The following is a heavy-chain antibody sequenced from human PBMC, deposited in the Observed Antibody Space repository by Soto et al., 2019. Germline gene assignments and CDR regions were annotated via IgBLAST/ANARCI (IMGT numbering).Heavy chain of an antibody. CDR2: INAGNGNT. CDR3: ARVNGWYHKLGAFDY. CDR1: GYTFTSYA. D-gene: IGHD6-19*01. V-gene: IGHV1-3*01. Sequence: ASVKVSCKASGYTFTSYAMHWVRQAPGQRLEWMGWINAGNGNTKYSQKFQGRVTITRDTSASTAYMELSSLRSEDTAVYYCARVNGWYHKLGAFDYWRQGTLVTVSS. J-gene: IGHJ4*02.